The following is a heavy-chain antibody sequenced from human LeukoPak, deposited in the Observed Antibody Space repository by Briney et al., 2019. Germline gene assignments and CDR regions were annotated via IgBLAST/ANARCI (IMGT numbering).Heavy chain of an antibody. V-gene: IGHV1-69*04. CDR2: IIPIFVIA. J-gene: IGHJ4*02. D-gene: IGHD6-25*01. CDR1: GRTFSSYA. Sequence: SVKLSCKTSGRTFSSYAISWVRQATGQGLEWMGRIIPIFVIANYAQKFHGRVTITADKSTSTAYMELSSLKSEDTALYYCARDGQRRQSHNDYWGQGTLVTVSS. CDR3: ARDGQRRQSHNDY.